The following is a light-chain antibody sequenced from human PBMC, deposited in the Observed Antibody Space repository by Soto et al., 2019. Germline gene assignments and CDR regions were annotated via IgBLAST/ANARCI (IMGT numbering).Light chain of an antibody. V-gene: IGKV1-33*01. CDR1: QDISNY. CDR3: QQYDNLLFT. J-gene: IGKJ3*01. Sequence: DIQMTQSPSSLSASVEDRFTITCQASQDISNYLNWYQQKPGKAPKLLIYDASNLETGVPSRFSGSGSGTDFTFTISSLQPEDIATYYCQQYDNLLFTFGPGTKVDIK. CDR2: DAS.